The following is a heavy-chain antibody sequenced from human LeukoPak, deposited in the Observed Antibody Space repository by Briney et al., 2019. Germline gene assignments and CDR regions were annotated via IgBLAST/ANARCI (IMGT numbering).Heavy chain of an antibody. D-gene: IGHD3-22*01. J-gene: IGHJ4*02. CDR1: GYSFTSYW. Sequence: GESLKISCKGSGYSFTSYWIGWVRQKPGKGLEWMGIIFPGDSDTRYSPSFQGQVTISADKSISTAYLHWSSLKASDTAMYYCARRLTYDSRAYYCLDYWGQGTLVTVSS. CDR3: ARRLTYDSRAYYCLDY. V-gene: IGHV5-51*01. CDR2: IFPGDSDT.